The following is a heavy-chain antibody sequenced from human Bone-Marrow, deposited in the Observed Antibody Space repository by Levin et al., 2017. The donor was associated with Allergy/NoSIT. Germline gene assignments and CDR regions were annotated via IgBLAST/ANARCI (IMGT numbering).Heavy chain of an antibody. J-gene: IGHJ2*01. CDR3: ARAISGSGSYTYWYTDL. D-gene: IGHD3-10*01. Sequence: SCSVSGASISSGSYYWNWIRQPAGKGLEWIGRFYSSGVTNTNPSLRSRVTISGDTSKNQFSLKLSSVTAADTAVYYCARAISGSGSYTYWYTDLWGRGTLVTVSS. CDR1: GASISSGSYY. V-gene: IGHV4-61*02. CDR2: FYSSGVT.